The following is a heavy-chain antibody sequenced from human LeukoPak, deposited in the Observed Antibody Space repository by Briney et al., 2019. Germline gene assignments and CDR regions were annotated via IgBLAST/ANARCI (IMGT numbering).Heavy chain of an antibody. V-gene: IGHV4-61*01. CDR1: GVSISSGSYS. D-gene: IGHD6-19*01. CDR2: IYYSGST. CDR3: ARGGWYYFY. J-gene: IGHJ4*02. Sequence: SETLSLTCAVSGVSISSGSYSWSWIRQPPGKGLEWIGYIYYSGSTNYNPSLKSRVTISVDTSKNQFSLKLSSVTAADTAVYYCARGGWYYFYWGQGTLVTVSS.